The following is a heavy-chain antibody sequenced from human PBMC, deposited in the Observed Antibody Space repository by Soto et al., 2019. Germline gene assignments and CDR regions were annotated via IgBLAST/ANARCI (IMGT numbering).Heavy chain of an antibody. Sequence: TGGSLRLSCAASGFTFSSYGMHWVRQAPGKGLEWVAAIWYDGSNKYYADSVTGRFTISRDNSKTTLYLQMNSLRAEDTAVYYCARDRSARRRVVPAAQPAVHNWFDPWGQGTLVTVSS. D-gene: IGHD2-2*01. CDR1: GFTFSSYG. CDR3: ARDRSARRRVVPAAQPAVHNWFDP. CDR2: IWYDGSNK. J-gene: IGHJ5*02. V-gene: IGHV3-33*08.